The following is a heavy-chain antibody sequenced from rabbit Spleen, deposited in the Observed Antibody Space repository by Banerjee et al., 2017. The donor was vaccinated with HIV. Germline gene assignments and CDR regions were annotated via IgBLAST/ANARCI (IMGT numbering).Heavy chain of an antibody. CDR3: ARDTSSSFSSYGMDL. CDR1: GFSFSSNYY. J-gene: IGHJ6*01. V-gene: IGHV1S45*01. Sequence: QEQLVESGGGLVQPEGSLTLTCTASGFSFSSNYYMCWVRQAPGKGLEWIVCIDTGSSGFTYFANWAKGRFTISKTSSTTVTLQMTSLTAADTATYFCARDTSSSFSSYGMDLWGPGTLVTVS. D-gene: IGHD1-1*01. CDR2: IDTGSSGFT.